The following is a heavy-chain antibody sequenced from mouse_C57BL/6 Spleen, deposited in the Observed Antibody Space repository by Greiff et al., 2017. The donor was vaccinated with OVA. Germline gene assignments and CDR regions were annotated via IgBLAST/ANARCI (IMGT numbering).Heavy chain of an antibody. J-gene: IGHJ3*01. CDR3: ARGTTVVGEFPFAY. CDR1: GYTFTGYW. D-gene: IGHD1-1*01. Sequence: LVESGAELMKPGASVKLSCKATGYTFTGYWIEWVKQRPGHGLEWIGEILPGSGSTNYNEKFTGKATFTADPSSNTAYMQLSSLTTEDSAINYCARGTTVVGEFPFAYWGQGTLVTVSA. CDR2: ILPGSGST. V-gene: IGHV1-9*01.